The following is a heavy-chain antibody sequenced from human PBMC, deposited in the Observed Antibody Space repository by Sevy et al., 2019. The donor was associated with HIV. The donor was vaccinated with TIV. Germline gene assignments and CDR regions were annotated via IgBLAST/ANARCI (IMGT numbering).Heavy chain of an antibody. CDR2: ISYDGSNK. CDR1: GFTFSSYG. Sequence: GGSLRLSCAASGFTFSSYGMHWVRQAPGKGLEWVAVISYDGSNKYYADSVKGRFTISRDNSKNTLYLQMNSLRAEDRGVYYCAKSPQAGFYYGMDVWGQGTTVTVSS. V-gene: IGHV3-30*18. CDR3: AKSPQAGFYYGMDV. J-gene: IGHJ6*02.